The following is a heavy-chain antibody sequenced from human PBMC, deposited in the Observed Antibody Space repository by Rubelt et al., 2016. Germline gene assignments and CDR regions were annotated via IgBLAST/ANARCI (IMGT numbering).Heavy chain of an antibody. D-gene: IGHD6-13*01. J-gene: IGHJ4*02. Sequence: ARVNRGYYADSVKGRFTISRDNSKNTLYLQMNSLRAEDTAVYYCAKDRQHGAFDYWGQGTLVTVSS. CDR2: ARVNRG. CDR3: AKDRQHGAFDY. V-gene: IGHV3-23*01.